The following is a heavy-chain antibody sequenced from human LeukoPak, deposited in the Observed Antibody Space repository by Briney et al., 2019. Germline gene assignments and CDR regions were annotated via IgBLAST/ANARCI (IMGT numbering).Heavy chain of an antibody. J-gene: IGHJ6*02. CDR2: IYYSGST. Sequence: PSETLSLTCTVSGGSISSYYWSWIRQPPGKGLEWIGYIYYSGSTNYNPSLKSRVTISGDTSKNQFSLKLSSVTAADTAVYYCARDLGYSYGYSNGWTYYYGMDVWGQGTTVTVSS. CDR1: GGSISSYY. D-gene: IGHD5-18*01. V-gene: IGHV4-59*01. CDR3: ARDLGYSYGYSNGWTYYYGMDV.